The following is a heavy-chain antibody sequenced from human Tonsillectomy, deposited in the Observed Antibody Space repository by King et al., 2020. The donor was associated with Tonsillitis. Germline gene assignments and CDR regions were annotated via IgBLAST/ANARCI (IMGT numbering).Heavy chain of an antibody. Sequence: QLQESGPGLVKPSETLSLTCTVSGGSISSYYWSWIRQPPGKGLEWIGYIYYSGSTNYNPTLKSRVTISVDTSKNQFSLKLSSVTAADTAVYYCAREDNYYFDYWGQGTLVTVSS. J-gene: IGHJ4*02. CDR1: GGSISSYY. CDR3: AREDNYYFDY. V-gene: IGHV4-59*01. D-gene: IGHD1-1*01. CDR2: IYYSGST.